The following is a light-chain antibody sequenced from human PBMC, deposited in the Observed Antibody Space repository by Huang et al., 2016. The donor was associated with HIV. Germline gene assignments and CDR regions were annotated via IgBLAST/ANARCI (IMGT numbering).Light chain of an antibody. V-gene: IGKV3-11*01. Sequence: EIVLTQSPATLSLSPGERATLSCRASQSVSSYLAWYQQKPGQAPRLRIYDASNRATGIPARFSGSGSGTDFTLTISRLEPEDFAVYYCQQRSNWAFGQGTRLEIK. J-gene: IGKJ5*01. CDR2: DAS. CDR3: QQRSNWA. CDR1: QSVSSY.